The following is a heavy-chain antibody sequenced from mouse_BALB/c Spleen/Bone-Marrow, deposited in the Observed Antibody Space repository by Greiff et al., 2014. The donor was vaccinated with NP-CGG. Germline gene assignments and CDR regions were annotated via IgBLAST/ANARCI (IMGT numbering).Heavy chain of an antibody. CDR3: ARRGHGFAWFAY. J-gene: IGHJ3*01. V-gene: IGHV1-9*01. D-gene: IGHD1-2*01. Sequence: VQLQQSGTELMKPGASVKMSCKATGYTFSSYWIEWVNQRPGHGLEWIGEILPGSGSTNYSEKFKGKATFTADTSSNTAHMQLSSLTSEDSAVYYCARRGHGFAWFAYWGQGTLVTVSA. CDR2: ILPGSGST. CDR1: GYTFSSYW.